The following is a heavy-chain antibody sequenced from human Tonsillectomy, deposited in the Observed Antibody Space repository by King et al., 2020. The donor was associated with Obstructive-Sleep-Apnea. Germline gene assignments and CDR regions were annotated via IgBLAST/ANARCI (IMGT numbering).Heavy chain of an antibody. Sequence: VQLVESGGGLVQPGRSLRLSCAASGFTFDDYAMHWVRQAPGKGLEWVSGINWNGDSIGYADSVKGRFTISRDNAKNSLYLQMNSPRTEDTAFYYCAKAPTRGGNWYFDLWGRGTLVTVSS. CDR2: INWNGDSI. J-gene: IGHJ2*01. D-gene: IGHD4-23*01. CDR1: GFTFDDYA. V-gene: IGHV3-9*01. CDR3: AKAPTRGGNWYFDL.